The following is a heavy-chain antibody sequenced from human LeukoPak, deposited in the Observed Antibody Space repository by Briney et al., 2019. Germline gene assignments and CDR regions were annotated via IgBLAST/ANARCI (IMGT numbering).Heavy chain of an antibody. D-gene: IGHD2-15*01. CDR1: GGSFSGYY. CDR2: INHSGST. CDR3: ARISRKIVVVVAAGWFDP. J-gene: IGHJ5*02. Sequence: PSETLSLTCAVYGGSFSGYYWSWIRQPPGKGLEWIGEINHSGSTNYNPSLKSRVTISVDTSKSQFSLKLSSVTAADTAVYYCARISRKIVVVVAAGWFDPWGQGTLVTVSS. V-gene: IGHV4-34*01.